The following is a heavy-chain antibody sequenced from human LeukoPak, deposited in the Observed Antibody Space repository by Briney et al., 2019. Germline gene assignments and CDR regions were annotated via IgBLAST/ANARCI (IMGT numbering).Heavy chain of an antibody. D-gene: IGHD2-21*01. CDR2: ISGSGGST. CDR3: AILSPLWHAPFDP. CDR1: GFTFSSYA. V-gene: IGHV3-23*01. J-gene: IGHJ5*02. Sequence: HPEGSLRLSCAASGFTFSSYAMSWVRQAPGKRLEWVSAISGSGGSTYYADSVKGRFTISRDNSKNTLYLQMNSLRAEDTAVYYCAILSPLWHAPFDPWGQGTLVTVSS.